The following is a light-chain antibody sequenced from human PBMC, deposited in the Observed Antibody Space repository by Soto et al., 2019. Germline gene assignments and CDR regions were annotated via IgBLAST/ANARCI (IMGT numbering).Light chain of an antibody. V-gene: IGKV2-28*01. J-gene: IGKJ2*01. CDR3: MQALQTPST. CDR1: QSLRHSNGYNY. Sequence: DIVMTQSPLSLPVTPGGPASISYRASQSLRHSNGYNYLDWYLQKPGQSPQLLIYLGSNRASGVPDRFSGSGSGTDFTLKISRVEAEDVGVYYCMQALQTPSTLGQGTTVDSK. CDR2: LGS.